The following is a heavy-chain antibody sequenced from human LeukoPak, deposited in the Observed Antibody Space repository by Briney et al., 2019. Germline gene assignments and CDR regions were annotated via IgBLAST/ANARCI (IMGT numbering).Heavy chain of an antibody. D-gene: IGHD3-22*01. V-gene: IGHV1-69*04. CDR1: GGTFSSYA. CDR2: IIPILGIA. CDR3: ARDFDYYDSSGYEEYYFDY. J-gene: IGHJ4*02. Sequence: SVKVSCKASGGTFSSYAISWVRQAPGQGLEWMGRIIPILGIANYAQKFQGRVTITADKSTSTAYMELSSLRSEDTAVYYCARDFDYYDSSGYEEYYFDYWGQGTLVTVSS.